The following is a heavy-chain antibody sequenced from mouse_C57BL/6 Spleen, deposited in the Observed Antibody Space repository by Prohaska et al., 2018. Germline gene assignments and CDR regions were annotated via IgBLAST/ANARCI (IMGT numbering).Heavy chain of an antibody. CDR2: IHSNSGST. CDR1: GYTFTSYW. J-gene: IGHJ2*01. V-gene: IGHV1-64*01. Sequence: QVQLQQPGAELVKPGASVKLSCKASGYTFTSYWMHWVKQRPGQGLEWIGMIHSNSGSTNYNEKFKSKATLTVDKSSSTAYMQLSSLTSEDSAVYYCARSGSSYRYFDYWGQGTTLTVSS. CDR3: ARSGSSYRYFDY. D-gene: IGHD1-1*01.